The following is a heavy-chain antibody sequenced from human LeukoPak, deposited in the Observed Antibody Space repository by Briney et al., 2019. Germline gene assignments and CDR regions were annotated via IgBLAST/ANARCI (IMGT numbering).Heavy chain of an antibody. Sequence: PGGSLRLSCAASGFTFGSSWMNWIRQAPGKGLEWVANINEDGSAKYYVDSVKGRFTISRDNTKNSLFLQMNSLRDEDTAVYYCTGISIKEPEDYWGQGTLVTVSS. CDR2: INEDGSAK. CDR3: TGISIKEPEDY. D-gene: IGHD1-14*01. V-gene: IGHV3-7*01. CDR1: GFTFGSSW. J-gene: IGHJ4*02.